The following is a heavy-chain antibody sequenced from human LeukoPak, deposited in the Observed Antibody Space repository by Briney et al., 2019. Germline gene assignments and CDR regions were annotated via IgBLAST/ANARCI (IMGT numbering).Heavy chain of an antibody. CDR2: ISGSGGST. J-gene: IGHJ4*02. CDR1: GFTFSSYS. CDR3: AKEAAVAGGFDY. Sequence: HPGGSLRLSCAASGFTFSSYSMNWVRQAPGKGLEWVSAISGSGGSTYYADSVKGRFTISRDNSKNTLYLQMNSLRAEDTAVYYCAKEAAVAGGFDYWGQGTLVTVVS. D-gene: IGHD6-19*01. V-gene: IGHV3-23*01.